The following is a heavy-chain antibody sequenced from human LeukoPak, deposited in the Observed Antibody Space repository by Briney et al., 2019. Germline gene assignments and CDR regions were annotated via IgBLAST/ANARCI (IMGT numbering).Heavy chain of an antibody. CDR1: GYTFTSYD. CDR3: ASHYYDSSGYQP. CDR2: MNPNSGNT. J-gene: IGHJ5*02. D-gene: IGHD3-22*01. Sequence: ASVKVSCKASGYTFTSYDINWVRQATGQGLEWMGWMNPNSGNTGYAQKFQGRVTIIRNTSISTAYMELSSLRSEDTAVYYCASHYYDSSGYQPWGQGTLVTASS. V-gene: IGHV1-8*03.